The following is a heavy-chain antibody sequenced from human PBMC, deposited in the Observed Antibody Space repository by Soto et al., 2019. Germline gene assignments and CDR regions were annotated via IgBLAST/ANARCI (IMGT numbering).Heavy chain of an antibody. CDR2: IYYSGRT. D-gene: IGHD1-26*01. V-gene: IGHV4-59*01. Sequence: SETLSLTCTVSGGSISSYYWSWIRQPPGKGLEWIGYIYYSGRTSSNPSLKSRVTISVDTSKNQFSLKLSSVTAADTAVYYCAMDLGSSYFYYLDVWGQGTRVTAP. CDR3: AMDLGSSYFYYLDV. CDR1: GGSISSYY. J-gene: IGHJ6*03.